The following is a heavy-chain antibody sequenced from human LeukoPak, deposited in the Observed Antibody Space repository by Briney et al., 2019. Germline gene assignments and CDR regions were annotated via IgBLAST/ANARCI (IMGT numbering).Heavy chain of an antibody. J-gene: IGHJ4*02. D-gene: IGHD5-18*01. CDR3: ARGRYSYGYPIGAPHFDY. V-gene: IGHV4-39*07. CDR2: INHSGST. Sequence: SETLSLTCTVSGGSISSSSYFWVWIRQPPGKGLEWIGEINHSGSTNYNPSLKSRVTISVDTSKNQFSLKLSSVTAADTAVYYCARGRYSYGYPIGAPHFDYWGQGTLVTVSS. CDR1: GGSISSSSYF.